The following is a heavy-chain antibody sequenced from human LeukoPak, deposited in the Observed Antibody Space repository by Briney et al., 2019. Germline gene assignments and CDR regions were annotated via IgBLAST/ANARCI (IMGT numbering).Heavy chain of an antibody. D-gene: IGHD2-15*01. CDR3: AKCSGGSCYRSDDV. J-gene: IGHJ4*02. CDR1: GFTLSRYS. V-gene: IGHV3-21*01. Sequence: GGSLRLSCAASGFTLSRYSMNWVRQAPGKGLEWVSSISRSRSYIYYAHSVKGRFTISRDNAKNSLYRQMNSRRAEETAQYYCAKCSGGSCYRSDDVCGQATLVTAYS. CDR2: ISRSRSYI.